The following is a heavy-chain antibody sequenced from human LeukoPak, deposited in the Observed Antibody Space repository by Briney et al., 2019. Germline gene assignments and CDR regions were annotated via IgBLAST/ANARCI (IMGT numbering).Heavy chain of an antibody. V-gene: IGHV4-34*01. D-gene: IGHD6-13*01. J-gene: IGHJ3*02. Sequence: SSETLSLTCAVYGGSFSGYYWSWIRQPPGKGLEWIGEINHSGSTNYNPSLKSRVTISVDTSKNQFSLKLSSVTAADTAVYYCARPANSSSHRRAFDIWGQGTMVTVSS. CDR2: INHSGST. CDR3: ARPANSSSHRRAFDI. CDR1: GGSFSGYY.